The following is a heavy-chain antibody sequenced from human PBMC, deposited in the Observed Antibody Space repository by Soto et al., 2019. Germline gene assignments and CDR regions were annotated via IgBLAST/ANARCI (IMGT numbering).Heavy chain of an antibody. Sequence: GASVKVSCKASGYTFTSYGISWVRQAPGQGLEWMGWISAYNGNTNYAQKLQGRVTMTTDTSTSTAYMELRSLRSDDTAVYYFAREGDIVVVPAALEYNWFDPWGQGTLVTVSS. J-gene: IGHJ5*02. V-gene: IGHV1-18*01. D-gene: IGHD2-2*01. CDR3: AREGDIVVVPAALEYNWFDP. CDR2: ISAYNGNT. CDR1: GYTFTSYG.